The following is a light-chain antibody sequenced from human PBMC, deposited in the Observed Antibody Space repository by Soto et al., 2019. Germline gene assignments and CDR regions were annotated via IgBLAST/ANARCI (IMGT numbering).Light chain of an antibody. J-gene: IGKJ1*01. CDR3: QQYQNWPPT. V-gene: IGKV3-15*01. CDR1: QSIAGY. Sequence: EFVVGQAPGTLSFSPASRPTRSCRASQSIAGYLAWYQKKHGQAPRLVIYGASTRDTGIPAKFSGSWSGTEFTLSISSLQPEDFAAYDCQQYQNWPPTFGQGTKVDIK. CDR2: GAS.